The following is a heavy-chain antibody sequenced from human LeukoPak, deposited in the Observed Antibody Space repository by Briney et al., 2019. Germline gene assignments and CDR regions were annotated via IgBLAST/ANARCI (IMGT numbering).Heavy chain of an antibody. CDR1: GFAFTNNA. J-gene: IGHJ4*02. Sequence: GGSLRLSCLASGFAFTNNAMNWVRQAPGRGLEWVSGISGSNTYYADSVKGRFTISRDSSKNTMYLQMNSLRAEDTAVYYCAKTDPEAVAGTFDDWGQGTLVTVSS. D-gene: IGHD6-19*01. CDR2: ISGSNT. V-gene: IGHV3-23*01. CDR3: AKTDPEAVAGTFDD.